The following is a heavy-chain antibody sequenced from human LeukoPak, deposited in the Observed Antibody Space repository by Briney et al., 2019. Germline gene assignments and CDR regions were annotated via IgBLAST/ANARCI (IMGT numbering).Heavy chain of an antibody. J-gene: IGHJ4*02. CDR2: IYYSGST. D-gene: IGHD5-24*01. Sequence: SETLSLTCTVSGGSINYYYCSWIRQPPGKGLEWIGYIYYSGSTNYNPSLSSRVTMSVDTSKNQFSLKLSSVTAADTAVYYCARLHPDRDGYKRRSFDYWGQGTLVTVSS. CDR1: GGSINYYY. CDR3: ARLHPDRDGYKRRSFDY. V-gene: IGHV4-59*08.